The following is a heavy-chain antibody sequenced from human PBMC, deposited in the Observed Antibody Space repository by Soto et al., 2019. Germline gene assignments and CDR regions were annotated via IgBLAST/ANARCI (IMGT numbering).Heavy chain of an antibody. CDR1: GGSISSGDYY. J-gene: IGHJ4*02. CDR3: ARGPLITIFGVVTYRALDY. Sequence: PSETLSLTCTVSGGSISSGDYYWSWIRQPPGKGLEWIGYIYYSGSTYYNPSLKSRVTISVDTSKNQFSLKLSSVTAADTAVYYFARGPLITIFGVVTYRALDYWGQGTLVTVSS. D-gene: IGHD3-3*01. V-gene: IGHV4-30-4*01. CDR2: IYYSGST.